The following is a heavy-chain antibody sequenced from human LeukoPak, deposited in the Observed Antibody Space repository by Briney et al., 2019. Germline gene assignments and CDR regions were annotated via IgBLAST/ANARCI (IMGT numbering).Heavy chain of an antibody. Sequence: GGSLRLSCEVSGFTFNTSDMSWVRQTPGKGLDWVSYISSSGAKMFYAESVRGRFTISRDNGKNSVYLQMNSLRPDDTAVYYCARMGGNLSRWGQGTLVTVSS. D-gene: IGHD1-26*01. CDR2: ISSSGAKM. CDR3: ARMGGNLSR. J-gene: IGHJ4*02. CDR1: GFTFNTSD. V-gene: IGHV3-48*03.